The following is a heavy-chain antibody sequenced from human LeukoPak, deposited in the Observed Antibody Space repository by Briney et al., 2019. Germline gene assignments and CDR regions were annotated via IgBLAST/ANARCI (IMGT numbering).Heavy chain of an antibody. J-gene: IGHJ3*02. CDR3: TRPQHGDLYAFDI. D-gene: IGHD3-16*01. CDR1: GFTFPIYW. V-gene: IGHV3-74*01. CDR2: VNGDGSTT. Sequence: GGSLRLSCAASGFTFPIYWMHWVRQAPGKGLVWVSRVNGDGSTTTYADSVKGRFTISRDNAKNTVYLQMDSLRAEDTAVYYCTRPQHGDLYAFDIWGQGQWSPSLQ.